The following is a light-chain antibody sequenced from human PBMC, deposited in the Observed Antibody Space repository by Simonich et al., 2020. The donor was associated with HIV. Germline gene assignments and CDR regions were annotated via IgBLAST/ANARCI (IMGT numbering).Light chain of an antibody. Sequence: QTVVTQEPSFSVSPGGTVTLTCGLSSGSVSTSYYPSCYQQTPGHAPRTLTYSTNPRSSGVPDRFSGSILGNKAVLTITGAQADDESDYYCVLYMGSGTVLFGGGTKLTVL. CDR3: VLYMGSGTVL. CDR2: STN. CDR1: SGSVSTSYY. V-gene: IGLV8-61*01. J-gene: IGLJ2*01.